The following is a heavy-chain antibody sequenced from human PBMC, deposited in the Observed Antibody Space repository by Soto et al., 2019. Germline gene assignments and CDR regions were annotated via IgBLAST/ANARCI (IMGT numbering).Heavy chain of an antibody. CDR3: TKVRATGKLGVDY. V-gene: IGHV3-15*01. D-gene: IGHD7-27*01. CDR1: GFTFSNAW. Sequence: GGSLRLSCAASGFTFSNAWMSWVRQAPGKGLEWVGRIKSKTDGGTTDYAAPVKGRFTISRDDSKNTLYLQMNSLKTEDTAVYYFTKVRATGKLGVDYWGQGTLVTVSS. CDR2: IKSKTDGGTT. J-gene: IGHJ4*02.